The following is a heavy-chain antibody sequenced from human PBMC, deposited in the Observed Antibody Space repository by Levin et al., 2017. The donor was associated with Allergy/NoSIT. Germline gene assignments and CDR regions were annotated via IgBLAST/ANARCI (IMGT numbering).Heavy chain of an antibody. D-gene: IGHD4-17*01. V-gene: IGHV3-64D*06. Sequence: GESLKISCSASGFTFNKNTMQWVRQAPGKGLEPVSAISNNGGRTYYTDSVKGRFSISRDNSKNTVYLQMSSLRPEDTATYYCVKNGDYGELGSWGQGTLVTVSS. CDR1: GFTFNKNT. CDR2: ISNNGGRT. CDR3: VKNGDYGELGS. J-gene: IGHJ5*02.